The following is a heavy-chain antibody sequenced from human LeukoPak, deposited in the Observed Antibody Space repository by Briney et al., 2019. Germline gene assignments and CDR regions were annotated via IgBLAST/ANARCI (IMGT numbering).Heavy chain of an antibody. CDR2: IIPILGIA. J-gene: IGHJ4*02. CDR1: GGTFSSYA. V-gene: IGHV1-69*04. Sequence: SVKVSCKASGGTFSSYAISWVRQAPGQGLEWMGRIIPILGIANYAQKFQGRVTMTRDTSTSTVYMELSSLRSEDTAVYYCARDQTSDPDYYGSGSEGFDYWGQGTLVTVSS. CDR3: ARDQTSDPDYYGSGSEGFDY. D-gene: IGHD3-10*01.